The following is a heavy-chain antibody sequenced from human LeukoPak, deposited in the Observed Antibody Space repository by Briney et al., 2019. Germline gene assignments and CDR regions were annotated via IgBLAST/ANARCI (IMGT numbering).Heavy chain of an antibody. CDR3: ARDANWNPPYYFDY. V-gene: IGHV1-46*01. J-gene: IGHJ4*02. CDR2: INPSGGST. D-gene: IGHD1-20*01. CDR1: GYTFTGYY. Sequence: ASVKVSCKASGYTFTGYYIHWVRQAPGQGLEWMGWINPSGGSTSYAQKFQARVTMTRDTSTSTVYMEVSSLRSEDTAVYYCARDANWNPPYYFDYWGQGTLVTASS.